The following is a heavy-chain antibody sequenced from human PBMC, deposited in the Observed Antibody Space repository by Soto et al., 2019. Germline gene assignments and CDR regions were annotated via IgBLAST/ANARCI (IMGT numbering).Heavy chain of an antibody. J-gene: IGHJ4*02. CDR3: ARVWSSLSYFDY. CDR2: INSDGSST. CDR1: GFTFSSYW. V-gene: IGHV3-74*01. Sequence: GGSLRLSCAASGFTFSSYWMHWVRQAPGKGLVWVSPINSDGSSTSYADSVKGRFTISRDNAKNTLYLQMNSLRAEDTAVYYCARVWSSLSYFDYWGQGTLVTVSS. D-gene: IGHD6-6*01.